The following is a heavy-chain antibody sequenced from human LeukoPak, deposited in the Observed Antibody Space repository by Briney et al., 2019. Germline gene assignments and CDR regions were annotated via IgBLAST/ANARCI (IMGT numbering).Heavy chain of an antibody. J-gene: IGHJ5*02. Sequence: SETLSLTCTVSGGSISSYYWSWIRQPAGKGLEWIGRIYTSGSTNYNPSLKSRVTISVDTSKNQFSLKLTSVTAADTAVYYCARHPSGRMWLQQGGWFDPWGQGTLVTVSS. CDR3: ARHPSGRMWLQQGGWFDP. CDR2: IYTSGST. CDR1: GGSISSYY. V-gene: IGHV4-4*07. D-gene: IGHD5-24*01.